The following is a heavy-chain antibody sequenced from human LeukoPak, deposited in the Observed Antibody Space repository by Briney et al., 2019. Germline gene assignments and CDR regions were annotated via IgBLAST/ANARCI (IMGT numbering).Heavy chain of an antibody. CDR2: ISGSGDNT. CDR1: GFTFSSHG. Sequence: GGTLRLSCAASGFTFSSHGMSWVRQAPGKGLEWVSTISGSGDNTYYADSVKGRFTISRDNSKNTLYLQMNSLRAEDTAVYYCAKSYSYYHMDDWGKGTSVTVSS. J-gene: IGHJ6*03. CDR3: AKSYSYYHMDD. V-gene: IGHV3-23*01.